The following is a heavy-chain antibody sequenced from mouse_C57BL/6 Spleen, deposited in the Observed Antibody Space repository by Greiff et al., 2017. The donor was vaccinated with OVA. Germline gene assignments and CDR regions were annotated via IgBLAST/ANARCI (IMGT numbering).Heavy chain of an antibody. CDR1: GYSFTSYY. Sequence: QVQLQQSGPELVKPGASVKISCKASGYSFTSYYIHWVKQRPGQGLAWIGWIYPGSGNTKYNEKFKGKATLTADTSSSTAYMQLSSLTSEDSAVYYCARGAYYSNSWFAYWGQGTLVTVSA. CDR3: ARGAYYSNSWFAY. V-gene: IGHV1-66*01. CDR2: IYPGSGNT. D-gene: IGHD2-5*01. J-gene: IGHJ3*01.